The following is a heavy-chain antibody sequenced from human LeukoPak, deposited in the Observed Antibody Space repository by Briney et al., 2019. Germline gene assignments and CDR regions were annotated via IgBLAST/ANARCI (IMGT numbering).Heavy chain of an antibody. V-gene: IGHV1-8*02. CDR2: MNPNSGNT. CDR3: ARVRSITIFGVAKSDYMDV. CDR1: GYTFTSYD. J-gene: IGHJ6*03. Sequence: ASVKVSCKASGYTFTSYDINWVRQATGQGLEWMGWMNPNSGNTGYAQKFQGRVTMTRDTSTSTVYMELSSLRSEDTAVYYCARVRSITIFGVAKSDYMDVWGKGTTVTVSS. D-gene: IGHD3-3*01.